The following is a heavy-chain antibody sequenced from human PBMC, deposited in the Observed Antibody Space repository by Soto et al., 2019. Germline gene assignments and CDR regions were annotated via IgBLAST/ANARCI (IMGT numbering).Heavy chain of an antibody. Sequence: EVRLVESGGGLVQPGGSLRLSCATSGFTFRNYEMHWVRQATGERLEWVSAIDSNGDTHYADSLTGRFTISRDNAKNSLYLQMNSLGAVDTDVYDCGRGRVPDYWGQGTLVSVSS. J-gene: IGHJ4*02. V-gene: IGHV3-13*01. CDR2: IDSNGDT. CDR1: GFTFRNYE. D-gene: IGHD1-1*01. CDR3: GRGRVPDY.